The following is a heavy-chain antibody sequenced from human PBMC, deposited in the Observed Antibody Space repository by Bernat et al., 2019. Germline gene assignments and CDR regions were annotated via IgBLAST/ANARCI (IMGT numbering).Heavy chain of an antibody. V-gene: IGHV4-39*02. CDR2: INNIWIT. CDR3: GREVAARDGYIY. J-gene: IGHJ4*02. Sequence: QLQLQESGPGLVKPSETPSLSCSVSGGSIYTSTYYWGWIRQLPGKGLEWIGSINNIWITYSNPSLRSQVTISGDTFNNQFTLKLTSVSAADTAVYYCGREVAARDGYIYWGQGILVTVYS. CDR1: GGSIYTSTYY. D-gene: IGHD5-24*01.